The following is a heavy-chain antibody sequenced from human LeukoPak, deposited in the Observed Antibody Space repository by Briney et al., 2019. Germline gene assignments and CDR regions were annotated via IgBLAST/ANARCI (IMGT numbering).Heavy chain of an antibody. V-gene: IGHV1-2*04. CDR3: ASSSEVTTVTTGAFDI. J-gene: IGHJ3*02. Sequence: GASVKVSCKASGYTFTGYYMHWVRQAPGQGLEWMGWINPSSGGTNYAQKFQGWVTMTRDTSISTAYMELSRLRSDDTAVYYCASSSEVTTVTTGAFDIWGQGTMVTVSS. CDR1: GYTFTGYY. D-gene: IGHD4-17*01. CDR2: INPSSGGT.